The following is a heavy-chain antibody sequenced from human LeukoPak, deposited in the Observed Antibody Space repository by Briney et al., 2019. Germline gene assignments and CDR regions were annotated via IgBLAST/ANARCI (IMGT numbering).Heavy chain of an antibody. Sequence: GGSLRLSCAASGFTFGTYGMHWVRQAPGKGLEWVAGIWYDGSHQYYVDSVKGRFTISRDNSKNILYLQMNSLRAEDTAVYYCARDRFKEQKVRSFARWGQGALVTV. CDR2: IWYDGSHQ. J-gene: IGHJ4*02. D-gene: IGHD3-9*01. V-gene: IGHV3-33*08. CDR3: ARDRFKEQKVRSFAR. CDR1: GFTFGTYG.